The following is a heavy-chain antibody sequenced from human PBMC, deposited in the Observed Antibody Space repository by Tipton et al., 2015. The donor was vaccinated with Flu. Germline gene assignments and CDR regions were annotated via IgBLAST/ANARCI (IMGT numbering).Heavy chain of an antibody. Sequence: QVQLVQSGAELKKPGASVKVSCKGSGYTFSNYYLHWVRQAPGQGLEWVGVINPSGNVTNYEEKFQGRVTMTRDTSTSTVYMELSSLRSEDTAMYYCATLDYWGQGTLVTVSS. CDR3: ATLDY. CDR2: INPSGNVT. V-gene: IGHV1-46*03. CDR1: GYTFSNYY. J-gene: IGHJ4*02.